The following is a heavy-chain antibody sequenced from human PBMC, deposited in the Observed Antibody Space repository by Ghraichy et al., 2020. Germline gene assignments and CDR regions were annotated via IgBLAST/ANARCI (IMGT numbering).Heavy chain of an antibody. CDR2: IYYSGAT. V-gene: IGHV4-31*03. D-gene: IGHD5-12*01. J-gene: IGHJ6*03. CDR1: GASISTGSYY. Sequence: SETLSLTCTVSGASISTGSYYWSWIRQYPGKAMEWIWYIYYSGATYYNPALNSRVTIAVDTSKNEFSLKVRSVTAADTAVYFCVRDNSHAGNDYIDVWGNGTTVVVSS. CDR3: VRDNSHAGNDYIDV.